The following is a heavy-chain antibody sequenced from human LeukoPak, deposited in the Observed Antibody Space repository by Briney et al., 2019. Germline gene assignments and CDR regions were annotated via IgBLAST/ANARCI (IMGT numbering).Heavy chain of an antibody. Sequence: SETLSLTCTVSGRSISSYYWSWIRQPPGKGLECIGYIYYSGSTNYNPSLKSRVTISVDTSKNQFSLKLTSVTAADTAVYYCARSYYYGAGIYFDGMDVWGQGTTVTVSS. V-gene: IGHV4-59*01. CDR3: ARSYYYGAGIYFDGMDV. CDR2: IYYSGST. J-gene: IGHJ6*02. CDR1: GRSISSYY. D-gene: IGHD3-10*01.